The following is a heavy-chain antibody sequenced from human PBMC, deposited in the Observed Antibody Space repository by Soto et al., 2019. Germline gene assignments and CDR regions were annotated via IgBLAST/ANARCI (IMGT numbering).Heavy chain of an antibody. V-gene: IGHV3-7*03. Sequence: PVGSLRLSFAASGFTFSSYWMSWVRQAPGKGLEWVANIKQDGSEKYYVDSVKGRVTISRDNAKNSLYPQMNSLRAEDTAVYYCARDSIVVVAATRYNWFDPWGQGTLVTVSS. CDR3: ARDSIVVVAATRYNWFDP. CDR2: IKQDGSEK. J-gene: IGHJ5*02. CDR1: GFTFSSYW. D-gene: IGHD2-15*01.